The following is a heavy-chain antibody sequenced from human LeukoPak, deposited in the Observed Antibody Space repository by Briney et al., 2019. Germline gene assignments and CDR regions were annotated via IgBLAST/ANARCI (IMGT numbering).Heavy chain of an antibody. V-gene: IGHV3-53*01. Sequence: GGSLRLSCAASGFIVSSNYMSWVRQAPGKGLEWVSVIYSGGSTYYADSVKGRFTISRDNSKNTLYLQMNSLRAEDTAVYYCASRLYDFWSGYLFDYWGQGTLVTVSS. D-gene: IGHD3-3*01. CDR1: GFIVSSNY. CDR3: ASRLYDFWSGYLFDY. J-gene: IGHJ4*02. CDR2: IYSGGST.